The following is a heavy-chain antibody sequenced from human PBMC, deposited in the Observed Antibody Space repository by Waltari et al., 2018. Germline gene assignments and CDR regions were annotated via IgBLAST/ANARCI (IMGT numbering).Heavy chain of an antibody. V-gene: IGHV4-59*11. J-gene: IGHJ3*02. Sequence: QVQLQESCPGLVKPSETLSLTCTVSGGSISSHYWSWIRQPPGKGLEWIGYIYYSGSTNDNPSLKSRVTISVDTSKNQFSLKLSSVTAADTAVYYCARDGVVIANDAFDIWGQGTMVTVSS. CDR1: GGSISSHY. CDR3: ARDGVVIANDAFDI. CDR2: IYYSGST. D-gene: IGHD2-21*01.